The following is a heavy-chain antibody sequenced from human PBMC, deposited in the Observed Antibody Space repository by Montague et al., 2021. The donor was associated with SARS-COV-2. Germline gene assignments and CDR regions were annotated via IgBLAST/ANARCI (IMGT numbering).Heavy chain of an antibody. CDR3: ARDGGYFEH. J-gene: IGHJ4*02. CDR2: IYYDGST. CDR1: GGSIRSYY. D-gene: IGHD3-16*01. Sequence: SETLSLTCTVSGGSIRSYYWSWIRQSPGKGLEWIGYIYYDGSTNYNPSLKSRATMSVDSSKNQFSLRLSSVTAADTAVYYCARDGGYFEHWGQGTLVTVSS. V-gene: IGHV4-59*03.